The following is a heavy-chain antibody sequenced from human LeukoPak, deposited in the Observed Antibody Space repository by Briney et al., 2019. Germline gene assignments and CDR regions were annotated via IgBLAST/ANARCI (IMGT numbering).Heavy chain of an antibody. CDR2: INPTGGRT. J-gene: IGHJ4*02. D-gene: IGHD3-22*01. CDR3: ARGPAIYYDSSGYSLDY. Sequence: ASVKVSCKASGYTFTSYYMHWVRQAPGQGLEWMGIINPTGGRTDYAQRFQGRVTMTRDTSTSTVYMGLSSLRSDDTAVYYCARGPAIYYDSSGYSLDYWGQGTLVTVSS. V-gene: IGHV1-46*01. CDR1: GYTFTSYY.